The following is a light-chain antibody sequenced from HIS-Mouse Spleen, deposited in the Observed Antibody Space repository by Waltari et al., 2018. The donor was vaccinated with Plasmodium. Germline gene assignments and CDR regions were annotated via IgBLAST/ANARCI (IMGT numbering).Light chain of an antibody. J-gene: IGKJ1*01. CDR3: QQYNNWPPWT. CDR1: QSVSSN. CDR2: GAS. V-gene: IGKV3-15*01. Sequence: VSPWERATLSCRASQSVSSNLAWYQQKPGQAPRLLIYGASTRATGIPARFSGSGSGTEFTLTISSMQSEDFAVYYCQQYNNWPPWTFGQGTKVEIK.